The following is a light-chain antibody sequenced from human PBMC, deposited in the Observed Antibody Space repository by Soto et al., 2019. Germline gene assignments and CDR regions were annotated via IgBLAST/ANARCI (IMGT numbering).Light chain of an antibody. CDR3: QTWGTGTVV. V-gene: IGLV4-69*01. J-gene: IGLJ2*01. CDR1: SGHSSYA. Sequence: QPVLTQSPSASASLGTSVKLTCTLSSGHSSYAIAWHQQQPEKGPRYLMKLNSDGSHSKGDGIPDRFSGSSSGAARYLTNASRQFGDEADYYCQTWGTGTVVFGGGTKLTVL. CDR2: LNSDGSH.